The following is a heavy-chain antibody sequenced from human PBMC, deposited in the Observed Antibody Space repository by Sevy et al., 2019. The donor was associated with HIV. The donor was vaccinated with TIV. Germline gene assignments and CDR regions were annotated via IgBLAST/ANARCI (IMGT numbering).Heavy chain of an antibody. V-gene: IGHV3-11*01. CDR3: ARDIAVAGTNEHYYYYYGMDV. J-gene: IGHJ6*02. CDR2: ISSSGSTI. CDR1: GFTFSDYY. Sequence: LSLTCAASGFTFSDYYMSWIRQAPGKGLEWVSYISSSGSTIYYADSVKGRFTISRDNAKNSLYLQMNSLRAADTAVYYCARDIAVAGTNEHYYYYYGMDVWGQGTTVTVSS. D-gene: IGHD6-19*01.